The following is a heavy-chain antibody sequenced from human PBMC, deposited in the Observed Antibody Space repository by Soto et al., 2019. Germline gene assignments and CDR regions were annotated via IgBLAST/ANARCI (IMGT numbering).Heavy chain of an antibody. J-gene: IGHJ6*03. Sequence: EVQLVESGGGLVKPGGSLRLSCAASGFTFSSYSMYWVRQAPGKGLEWVSSISSSSSYIYYADSVKGRFTISRDNAKNSLYLQMNSLRAEDTAVYYCARRPPTTVTTFYYYYMDVWGKGTTVTVSS. CDR1: GFTFSSYS. CDR3: ARRPPTTVTTFYYYYMDV. V-gene: IGHV3-21*01. CDR2: ISSSSSYI. D-gene: IGHD4-17*01.